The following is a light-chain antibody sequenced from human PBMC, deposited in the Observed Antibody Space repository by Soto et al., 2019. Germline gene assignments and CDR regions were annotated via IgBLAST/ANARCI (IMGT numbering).Light chain of an antibody. V-gene: IGLV2-23*01. CDR3: CSYAGSSTLYV. CDR2: EGS. J-gene: IGLJ1*01. CDR1: CSDVGSYNL. Sequence: QSALTQPASVSGSPGQSITISCTGTCSDVGSYNLVSWYQQHPGKAPKLMIYEGSKRPSGVSNRFSGSKSGNTASLTISGLQAEDEADYYCCSYAGSSTLYVFGTGTKLTVL.